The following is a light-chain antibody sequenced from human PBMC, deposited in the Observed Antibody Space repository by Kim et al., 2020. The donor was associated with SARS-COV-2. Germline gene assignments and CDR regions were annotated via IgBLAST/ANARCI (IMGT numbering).Light chain of an antibody. CDR3: ISYTSTTTRV. CDR1: SSDVGYYNY. Sequence: GQSITISCTGTSSDVGYYNYVSWYQPHPGKAPKLIIYDVSNRPSGVSNRFSGSKSGNTASLTISGLQAEDEADYYCISYTSTTTRVFGTGTKVTVL. CDR2: DVS. J-gene: IGLJ1*01. V-gene: IGLV2-14*03.